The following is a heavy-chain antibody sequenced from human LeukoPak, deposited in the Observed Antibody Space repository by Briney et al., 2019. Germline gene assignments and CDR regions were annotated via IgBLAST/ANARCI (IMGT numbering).Heavy chain of an antibody. CDR1: GYTFTGYY. D-gene: IGHD2-15*01. V-gene: IGHV1-18*04. Sequence: GASVKVSCKASGYTFTGYYMHWVRQAPGQGLEWMGWINPNNGNTNYAQNLQGRLTMTRDTSTSTAYMELRSLRSDDTAVYYCARFRLVVAGYMDVWGKGTTVTVSS. CDR3: ARFRLVVAGYMDV. J-gene: IGHJ6*04. CDR2: INPNNGNT.